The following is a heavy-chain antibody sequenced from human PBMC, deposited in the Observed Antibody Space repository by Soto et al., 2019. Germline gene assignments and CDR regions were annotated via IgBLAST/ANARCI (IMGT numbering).Heavy chain of an antibody. J-gene: IGHJ4*02. Sequence: PGGSLRLSCAASGFTFSSYGMHWFRQAPGKGLEWVAVISYDGSNKYYADSVKGRFTISRDNSKNTLYLQMNSLRAEDTAVYYCAKDLGAAARYYFDYWGQGTLVTVSS. CDR1: GFTFSSYG. D-gene: IGHD6-13*01. V-gene: IGHV3-30*18. CDR3: AKDLGAAARYYFDY. CDR2: ISYDGSNK.